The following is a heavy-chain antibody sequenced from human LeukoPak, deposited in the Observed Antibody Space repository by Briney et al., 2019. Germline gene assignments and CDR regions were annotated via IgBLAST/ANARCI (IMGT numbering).Heavy chain of an antibody. CDR1: GYTFTRYG. CDR2: ISVSNGNT. V-gene: IGHV1-18*01. Sequence: GASVKVSCKASGYTFTRYGMSWVRQAPGQGLEWMGWISVSNGNTNYAQKLQGRVTMTTDTSTGTAYMELRSLRSDDTAVYYCARSGRGTYYYFDYWGQGTLVTVSS. D-gene: IGHD1-26*01. J-gene: IGHJ4*02. CDR3: ARSGRGTYYYFDY.